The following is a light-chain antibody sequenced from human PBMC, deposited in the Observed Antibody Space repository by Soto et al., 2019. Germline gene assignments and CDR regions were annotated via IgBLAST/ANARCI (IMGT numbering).Light chain of an antibody. CDR3: AAWDVSLSGLYV. V-gene: IGLV1-47*01. CDR1: SSNIGSNF. CDR2: RSN. Sequence: QSVLTQPPSASGTPGQRVTISCSGSSSNIGSNFVYWYQQLPGTAPNLLIYRSNQRPSGVPDRFSGSKSGTSATLAISGLRSEDEADYYCAAWDVSLSGLYVFGTGTKLTVL. J-gene: IGLJ1*01.